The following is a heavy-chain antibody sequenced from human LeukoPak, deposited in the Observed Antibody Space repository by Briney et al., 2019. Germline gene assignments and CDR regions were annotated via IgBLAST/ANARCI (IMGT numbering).Heavy chain of an antibody. J-gene: IGHJ5*02. CDR2: IYYRVTS. D-gene: IGHD3-22*01. CDR1: GDSISTYY. V-gene: IGHV4-59*12. Sequence: PSETLSLTCTVSGDSISTYYWSWIRQPPGKGLEWIGYIYYRVTSDYNPSLKSRVTMSVDMSTRQISLKLSSVTAADTAVYYCARDLNDSRFDPWGQGTLVTVSS. CDR3: ARDLNDSRFDP.